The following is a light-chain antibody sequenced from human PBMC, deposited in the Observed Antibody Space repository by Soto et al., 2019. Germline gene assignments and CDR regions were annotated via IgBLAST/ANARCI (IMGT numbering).Light chain of an antibody. Sequence: QTVVTQEPSFSVSPGGTVTLTCGLSSGSVSTSYYPSWYQQTPGQAPRTLIYSTNTRSSGVPDRFSGSILGNKAALTITGAQADDVSDYYCVLYMGSGISVFGTGTMVTVL. V-gene: IGLV8-61*01. CDR1: SGSVSTSYY. CDR2: STN. J-gene: IGLJ1*01. CDR3: VLYMGSGISV.